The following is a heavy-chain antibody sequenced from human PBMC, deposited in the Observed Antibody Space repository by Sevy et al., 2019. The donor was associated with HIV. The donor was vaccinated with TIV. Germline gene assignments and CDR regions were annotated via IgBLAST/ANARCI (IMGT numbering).Heavy chain of an antibody. CDR3: ARALDYYDSGGYFY. Sequence: GGSLRLSCVASGFIFSNYDMNWVRQAPGKGLEWVSSISSASSYIYYADSVKGRLTISRDNAKDSLYLQMHSLRAEDTATYYCARALDYYDSGGYFYWGRGTLVTVSS. J-gene: IGHJ4*02. V-gene: IGHV3-21*01. D-gene: IGHD3-22*01. CDR2: ISSASSYI. CDR1: GFIFSNYD.